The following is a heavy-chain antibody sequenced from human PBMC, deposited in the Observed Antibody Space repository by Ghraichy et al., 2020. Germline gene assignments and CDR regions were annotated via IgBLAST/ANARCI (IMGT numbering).Heavy chain of an antibody. D-gene: IGHD4-17*01. CDR3: AAFTRDPRLRNY. CDR1: GLTFSIYW. J-gene: IGHJ4*02. Sequence: GESLNISCAAPGLTFSIYWMHWVRQAPGKGLVWVSYLNGDGSTTEHADSVKGRFTISRDNAKNTLYLQMNSLRTEDTALYDCAAFTRDPRLRNYWGQGTLVTVSS. CDR2: LNGDGSTT. V-gene: IGHV3-74*01.